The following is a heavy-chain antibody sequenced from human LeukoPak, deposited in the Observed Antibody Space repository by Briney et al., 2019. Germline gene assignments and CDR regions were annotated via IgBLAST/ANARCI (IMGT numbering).Heavy chain of an antibody. CDR1: EGTFSNYA. V-gene: IGHV1-69*05. CDR2: IIPIFGTA. CDR3: VMGATLDY. D-gene: IGHD1-26*01. J-gene: IGHJ4*02. Sequence: GASVKASCKASEGTFSNYAISWVRQAPGQGLEWMGGIIPIFGTAYYAQKFQGRVTITTDESTSTAYMELSSLRSEDTAVYYCVMGATLDYWGQGTLVTVSS.